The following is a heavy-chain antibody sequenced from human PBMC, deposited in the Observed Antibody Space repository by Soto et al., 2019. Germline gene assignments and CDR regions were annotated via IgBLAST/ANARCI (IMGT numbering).Heavy chain of an antibody. CDR2: IAWDSNKK. Sequence: ELQMVESGGGLVQPGRYLSLSCAASGFTFDDYDMHWVRQAPGKGLEWVSGIAWDSNKKHYADSVKGRFTISRDNAKNSLYLQMDSLRPEDTAFYYCAKANCFSVSRQGDWFDPWGQGTLVTVSS. CDR3: AKANCFSVSRQGDWFDP. D-gene: IGHD2-21*01. V-gene: IGHV3-9*01. J-gene: IGHJ5*02. CDR1: GFTFDDYD.